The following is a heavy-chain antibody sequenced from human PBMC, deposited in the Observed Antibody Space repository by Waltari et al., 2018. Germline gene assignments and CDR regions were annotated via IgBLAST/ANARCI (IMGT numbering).Heavy chain of an antibody. CDR1: GGSISSGSYY. D-gene: IGHD4-17*01. CDR2: IDTGGST. Sequence: QVQLQESGPGLVKPSQTLSLTCTVSGGSISSGSYYWSWIRQPAGKGLEWIGRIDTGGSTNYNPSLKSRVTISVDTSKNQFSLKLSSVTAADTAVYYCARESGDYSPFDNWGQGTLVTVSS. V-gene: IGHV4-61*02. J-gene: IGHJ4*02. CDR3: ARESGDYSPFDN.